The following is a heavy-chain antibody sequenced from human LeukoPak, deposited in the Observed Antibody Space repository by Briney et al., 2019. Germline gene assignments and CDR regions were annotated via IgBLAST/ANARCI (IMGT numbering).Heavy chain of an antibody. Sequence: PGGSLRLSCAASGFTFSSYAMSWVRQAPGKGLEWVSAISGSGGSTYYADSVKGRYTISRDNSKNTLYLQMNSLRAEDTAVYYCAKDPYGSGSYYAYYFDYWGQGTLVTVSS. D-gene: IGHD3-10*01. V-gene: IGHV3-23*01. CDR1: GFTFSSYA. CDR3: AKDPYGSGSYYAYYFDY. CDR2: ISGSGGST. J-gene: IGHJ4*02.